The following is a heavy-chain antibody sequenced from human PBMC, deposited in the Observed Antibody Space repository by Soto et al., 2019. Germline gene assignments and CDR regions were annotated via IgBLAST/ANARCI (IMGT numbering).Heavy chain of an antibody. CDR2: IYYSGST. J-gene: IGHJ6*02. D-gene: IGHD3-9*01. CDR1: GGSISSSSYY. Sequence: SETLSLTCTVSGGSISSSSYYWGWIRQPPGKGLEWIGSIYYSGSTYYNPSLKSRVTISVDTSKNQFSLKLSSVTAADTAVYYCASLDINDSNYGMEVWGQGTTVTVSS. CDR3: ASLDINDSNYGMEV. V-gene: IGHV4-39*01.